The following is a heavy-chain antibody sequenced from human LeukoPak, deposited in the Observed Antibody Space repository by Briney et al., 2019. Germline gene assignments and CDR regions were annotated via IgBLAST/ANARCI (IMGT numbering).Heavy chain of an antibody. Sequence: GASVKVSCKASRYTFTSYYIHWVRQAPGQGLEWMGIINPSIGSTIYSQKFQGRVTMTRDTSTSTVYMELSSLKSEDTAVFYCAISGNYFRPFDYWGQGTLVSVSS. J-gene: IGHJ4*02. CDR3: AISGNYFRPFDY. CDR1: RYTFTSYY. D-gene: IGHD1-26*01. CDR2: INPSIGST. V-gene: IGHV1-46*01.